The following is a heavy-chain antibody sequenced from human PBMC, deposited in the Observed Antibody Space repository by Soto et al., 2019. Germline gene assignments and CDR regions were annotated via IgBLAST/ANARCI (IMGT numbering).Heavy chain of an antibody. CDR2: IYYSGST. Sequence: SETLSLTCTVSGGSISSYYWSWIRQPPGKGLEWIGYIYYSGSTNYNPSLKSRVTISVDTSKNQFSLKLSSVTAADTAVYYCALILYGDYGNWFDPWGQGTLVTVSS. V-gene: IGHV4-59*12. CDR3: ALILYGDYGNWFDP. CDR1: GGSISSYY. D-gene: IGHD4-17*01. J-gene: IGHJ5*02.